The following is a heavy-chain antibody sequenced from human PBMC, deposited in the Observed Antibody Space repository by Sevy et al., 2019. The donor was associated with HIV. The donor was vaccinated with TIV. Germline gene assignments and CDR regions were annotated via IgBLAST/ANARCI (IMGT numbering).Heavy chain of an antibody. CDR1: GFTFSSYG. CDR2: ISYDGSHK. D-gene: IGHD2-2*01. J-gene: IGHJ6*02. Sequence: QLGGSLRLSCAASGFTFSSYGMHWVRQAPGKGLEWVSVISYDGSHKDYAESVKGRLTISRDNSKNTLYLQMNSLRAEDTAVYYCAKDQGYAKYYYYGMDVWGQGTTVTVSS. CDR3: AKDQGYAKYYYYGMDV. V-gene: IGHV3-30*18.